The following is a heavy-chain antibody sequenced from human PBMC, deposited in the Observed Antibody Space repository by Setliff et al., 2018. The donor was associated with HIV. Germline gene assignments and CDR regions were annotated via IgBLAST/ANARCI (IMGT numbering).Heavy chain of an antibody. D-gene: IGHD6-13*01. V-gene: IGHV4-61*02. Sequence: PSETLSLTCTVSGGSIRSDSYYWTWIRQPAGEGLEWIGRMYTSGSTNYNPSLKSRVTISVDTSKRQFSLKLSSVTAADTAVYYCAREERKAPAGSGYYYYGMAVWGQGTMVTVSS. CDR3: AREERKAPAGSGYYYYGMAV. CDR1: GGSIRSDSYY. CDR2: MYTSGST. J-gene: IGHJ6*02.